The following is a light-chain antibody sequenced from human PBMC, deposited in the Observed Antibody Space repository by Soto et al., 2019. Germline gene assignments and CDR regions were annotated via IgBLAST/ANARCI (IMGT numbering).Light chain of an antibody. CDR1: QSISSW. J-gene: IGKJ4*01. CDR2: DAS. V-gene: IGKV1-5*01. CDR3: QQYNSPLLT. Sequence: DIQMTQSPSTLSASVGDRVTITCRASQSISSWLAWYQQKPGKAPKLLIYDASSLESGVPSRFSGSGSGTEFTLTISSLQPDDFATYYCQQYNSPLLTFGGGTKVDIK.